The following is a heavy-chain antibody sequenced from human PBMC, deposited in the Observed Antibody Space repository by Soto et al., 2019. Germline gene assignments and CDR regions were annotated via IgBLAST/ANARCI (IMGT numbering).Heavy chain of an antibody. CDR1: GGTFSSYA. CDR2: IIPIFDTA. V-gene: IGHV1-69*13. CDR3: ASQIYSGYARDPGVRAYYGMDV. D-gene: IGHD5-12*01. Sequence: SVKVSCKASGGTFSSYAISWVRQAPGQGLEWMGGIIPIFDTANYAQKFQGRVTITADESTSTAYMELSSLRSEDTAVYYCASQIYSGYARDPGVRAYYGMDVRGQGTTVTVSS. J-gene: IGHJ6*02.